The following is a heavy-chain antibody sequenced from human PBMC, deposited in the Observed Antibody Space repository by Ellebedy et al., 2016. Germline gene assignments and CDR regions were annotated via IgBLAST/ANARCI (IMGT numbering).Heavy chain of an antibody. CDR3: AKALYSSSSEFGY. Sequence: GESLKISXAASGFTFSSYAMSWVRQAPGKGLEWVSAISGSGGSTYYADSVKGRFTISRDNSKNTLYLQMNSLRAEDTAVYYCAKALYSSSSEFGYWGQGTLVTVSS. D-gene: IGHD6-6*01. CDR2: ISGSGGST. V-gene: IGHV3-23*01. J-gene: IGHJ4*02. CDR1: GFTFSSYA.